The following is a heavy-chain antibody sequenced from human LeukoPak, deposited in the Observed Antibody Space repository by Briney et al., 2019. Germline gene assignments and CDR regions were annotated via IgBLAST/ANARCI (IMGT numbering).Heavy chain of an antibody. CDR2: ISGSGGST. Sequence: GGSLRISCAASGFTFSSYAMSWVGQAPGKGLHWVSAISGSGGSTYYADSVKGRFTISRDNSKNTLYLQMNSLRAEDTAVYYCAKVDFSTVTTGFDYWGQGTLVTVSS. D-gene: IGHD4-17*01. J-gene: IGHJ4*02. CDR3: AKVDFSTVTTGFDY. CDR1: GFTFSSYA. V-gene: IGHV3-23*01.